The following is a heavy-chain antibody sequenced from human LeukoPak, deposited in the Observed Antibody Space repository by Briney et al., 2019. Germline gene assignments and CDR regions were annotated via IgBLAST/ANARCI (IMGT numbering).Heavy chain of an antibody. V-gene: IGHV1-2*02. CDR3: AREASSAQSLDY. CDR1: GYTFTGYY. Sequence: ASVKVSCKASGYTFTGYYMHWVRQAPGQGLEWMGWINPNSGGTNYAQKFQGRVTMTRDTSISTAYMELSRLRSDDTAVYYCAREASSAQSLDYWGQGTLVTVSS. J-gene: IGHJ4*02. CDR2: INPNSGGT. D-gene: IGHD6-6*01.